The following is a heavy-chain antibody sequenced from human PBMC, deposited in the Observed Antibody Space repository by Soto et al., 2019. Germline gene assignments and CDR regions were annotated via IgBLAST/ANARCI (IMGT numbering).Heavy chain of an antibody. D-gene: IGHD5-18*01. Sequence: PGESLKISCKGSGYSFTSYWISWVRQMPGKGLEWMGRIDPSDSYTNYSPSFQGHVTISADKSISTAYLQWSSLKASDTAMYYCAIPPDKANTGLYYYGMDVWGQGTTVTVSS. CDR2: IDPSDSYT. CDR1: GYSFTSYW. J-gene: IGHJ6*02. V-gene: IGHV5-10-1*01. CDR3: AIPPDKANTGLYYYGMDV.